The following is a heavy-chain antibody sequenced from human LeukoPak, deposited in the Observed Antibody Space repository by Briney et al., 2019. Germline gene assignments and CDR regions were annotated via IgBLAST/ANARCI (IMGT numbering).Heavy chain of an antibody. V-gene: IGHV4-59*01. CDR2: IYYSGST. D-gene: IGHD6-19*01. CDR1: GGSISSYY. Sequence: SENLSRNCTGSGGSISSYYWSWLRQPPGKGLEWIGYIYYSGSTNYNPSLKSRVTISVDTSKNQFSLKLSSVTAADTAVYYCARARGSSGWSYGMDVWGQGTTVTVSS. J-gene: IGHJ6*02. CDR3: ARARGSSGWSYGMDV.